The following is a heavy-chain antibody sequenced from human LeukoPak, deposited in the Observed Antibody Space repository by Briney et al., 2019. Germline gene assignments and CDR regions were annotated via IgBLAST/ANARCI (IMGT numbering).Heavy chain of an antibody. Sequence: GGSLRLSCAASGFTFNSYWMHWVRQAPGKGLVWVSRINTDGSSTSYADSVKGRFTISRDNAKNTLYLQMNSLRAEDTAVYYCARVPGRTDAFDIWGQGTMVTVSS. CDR1: GFTFNSYW. CDR2: INTDGSST. D-gene: IGHD1-14*01. J-gene: IGHJ3*02. V-gene: IGHV3-74*01. CDR3: ARVPGRTDAFDI.